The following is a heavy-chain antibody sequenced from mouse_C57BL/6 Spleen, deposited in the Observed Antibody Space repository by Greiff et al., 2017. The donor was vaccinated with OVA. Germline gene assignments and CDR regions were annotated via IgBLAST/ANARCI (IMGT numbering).Heavy chain of an antibody. CDR2: SRNKANDYST. CDR3: ARDASDYSNYDNWYFDV. Sequence: EVKVVESGGGLVQSGRSLRLSCATSGFTFSDFYMEWVRQAPGQGLEWIAASRNKANDYSTEYSASVKGRFIVSRDTSQSILYLQMNALSAEDTAIYYCARDASDYSNYDNWYFDVWGTGTTVTVSS. CDR1: GFTFSDFY. J-gene: IGHJ1*03. D-gene: IGHD2-5*01. V-gene: IGHV7-1*01.